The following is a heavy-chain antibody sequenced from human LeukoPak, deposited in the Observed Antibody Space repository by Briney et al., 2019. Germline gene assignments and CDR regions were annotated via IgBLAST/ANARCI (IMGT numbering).Heavy chain of an antibody. CDR2: IGSSSNYI. CDR1: GFTFNTYS. D-gene: IGHD2-15*01. J-gene: IGHJ6*02. V-gene: IGHV3-21*01. Sequence: SGGSLRLSCATSGFTFNTYSLNWVRQAPGKRLEWVSSIGSSSNYISYAESVKGRFTVSRVNAKSSLYLQMNSLRAEDTATYYCARALQGSYAMDAWGQGATVIVSS. CDR3: ARALQGSYAMDA.